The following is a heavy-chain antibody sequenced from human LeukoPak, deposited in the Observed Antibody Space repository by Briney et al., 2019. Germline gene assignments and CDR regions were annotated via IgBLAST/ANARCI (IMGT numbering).Heavy chain of an antibody. D-gene: IGHD3-3*01. V-gene: IGHV3-7*01. CDR2: LRPDGSDK. CDR3: ARDAYDDASES. J-gene: IGHJ5*02. Sequence: PGGSLRLPCASSGLPYRGYYMIWVRHASTRGLVCVANLRPDGSDKFYTDSVKGRFTISRDNAKNTLYLQTNGLRADDTAIYYCARDAYDDASESWGEGTLVTVSS. CDR1: GLPYRGYY.